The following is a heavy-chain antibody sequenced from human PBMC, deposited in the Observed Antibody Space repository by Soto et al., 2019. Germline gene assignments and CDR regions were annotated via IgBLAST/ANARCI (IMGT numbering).Heavy chain of an antibody. CDR1: GYSLTSYW. CDR2: IYPGNSDT. Sequence: GESLKISCKGSGYSLTSYWIGWVRQMPGKGLEWMGIIYPGNSDTRYSPSFQGQVTISADKSISTAYLQWSSLKASDTAMYYCARRPVELRYFDWLTKDYYYYGMDVWGQGTTVTVSS. J-gene: IGHJ6*02. V-gene: IGHV5-51*01. D-gene: IGHD3-9*01. CDR3: ARRPVELRYFDWLTKDYYYYGMDV.